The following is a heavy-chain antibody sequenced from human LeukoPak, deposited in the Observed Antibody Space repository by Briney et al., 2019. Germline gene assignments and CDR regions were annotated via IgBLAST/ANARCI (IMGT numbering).Heavy chain of an antibody. D-gene: IGHD3-22*01. J-gene: IGHJ5*02. V-gene: IGHV3-7*01. Sequence: GGSLRLSCAASGFTFSVYWISWVRQAPGEGLEWVANINQDGSEKHYVDSLRGRFTISRDNAKNSLYLQMNSLRAEDTAVYFCARDLYYFDRSGYYASDLWGEGTLVTVSS. CDR3: ARDLYYFDRSGYYASDL. CDR1: GFTFSVYW. CDR2: INQDGSEK.